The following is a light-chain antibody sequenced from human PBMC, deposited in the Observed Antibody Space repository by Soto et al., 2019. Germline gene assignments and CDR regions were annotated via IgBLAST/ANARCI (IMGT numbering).Light chain of an antibody. CDR2: DAS. J-gene: IGKJ5*01. CDR3: HQYENLPT. CDR1: QSISNW. V-gene: IGKV1-33*01. Sequence: DIKMTQSPSTRSASVGDRVTITCRASQSISNWLAWYQQKPGRAPKLLIYDASNLEAGVPSRFRGSGSGTDFTFTISRLQPEDIATYYCHQYENLPTFGQGTRLEVK.